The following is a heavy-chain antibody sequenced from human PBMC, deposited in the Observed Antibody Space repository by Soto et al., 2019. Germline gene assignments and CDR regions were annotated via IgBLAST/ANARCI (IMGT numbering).Heavy chain of an antibody. Sequence: SETLSLTCAVSGGSISSSSYYWGWIRQPPGKGLEWIGSIYYSGSTYYNPSLKSRVTISVDTSKNQFSLKLSSVTAADTAVYQRATRPRVNSTVGAHGLDYWGQGTLAT. J-gene: IGHJ4*02. CDR2: IYYSGST. CDR3: ATRPRVNSTVGAHGLDY. V-gene: IGHV4-39*01. CDR1: GGSISSSSYY. D-gene: IGHD1-26*01.